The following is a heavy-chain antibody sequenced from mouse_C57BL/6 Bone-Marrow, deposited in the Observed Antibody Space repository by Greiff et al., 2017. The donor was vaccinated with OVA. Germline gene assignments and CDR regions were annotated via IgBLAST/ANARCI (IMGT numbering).Heavy chain of an antibody. D-gene: IGHD1-1*01. CDR1: GFTFTDYY. CDR3: ASHLYYGSSAGCFDV. J-gene: IGHJ1*03. CDR2: IRNKANGYTT. Sequence: EVQRVESGGGLVQPGGSLSLSCAASGFTFTDYYMSWVRQPPGKALEWLGFIRNKANGYTTEYSASVKGRFTISRDNSQSILYLQMNALIAEDSATYYCASHLYYGSSAGCFDVWGTGTTVTVSS. V-gene: IGHV7-3*01.